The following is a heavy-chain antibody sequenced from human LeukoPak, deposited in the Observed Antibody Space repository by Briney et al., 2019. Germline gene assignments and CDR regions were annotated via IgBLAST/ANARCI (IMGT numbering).Heavy chain of an antibody. J-gene: IGHJ1*01. CDR2: ISAYNGNT. V-gene: IGHV1-18*01. Sequence: ASVKVSCKAPGYTFTSYGISWVRQAPGQGLEWMGWISAYNGNTNYAQKLQGRVTMTTDTSTSTAYMELRSLRSDDTAVYYCARVEGRQWLVQGAQYFQHWGQGTLVTVSS. CDR3: ARVEGRQWLVQGAQYFQH. D-gene: IGHD6-19*01. CDR1: GYTFTSYG.